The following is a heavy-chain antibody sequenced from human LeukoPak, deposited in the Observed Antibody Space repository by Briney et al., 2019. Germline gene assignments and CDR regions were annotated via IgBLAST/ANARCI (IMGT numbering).Heavy chain of an antibody. V-gene: IGHV3-48*04. Sequence: PGGSLRLSCAASGFTFSNYSMNWVRQAPGKGLEWVSYISTSGTIYYADSVKGRFTISRDNAKNSLYLQMNSLRAEDTAVYYCARLYCSSISCYPGPHPAHGHIDYWGQGTLVTVSS. CDR3: ARLYCSSISCYPGPHPAHGHIDY. D-gene: IGHD2-2*01. CDR1: GFTFSNYS. CDR2: ISTSGTI. J-gene: IGHJ4*02.